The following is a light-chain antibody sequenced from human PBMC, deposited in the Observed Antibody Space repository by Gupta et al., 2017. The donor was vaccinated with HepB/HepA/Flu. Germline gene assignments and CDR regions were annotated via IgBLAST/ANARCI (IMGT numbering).Light chain of an antibody. Sequence: DIPMTQSPSSLSASVRDRVTITCQASQDISNYLNWYQGKPGKAPKLLIYDASKVETGVPSRFSGSGSGTDFTFTISSLQPEDVATYYCQQEDNLPLTFGGGTXVEIK. CDR3: QQEDNLPLT. CDR1: QDISNY. CDR2: DAS. J-gene: IGKJ4*01. V-gene: IGKV1-33*01.